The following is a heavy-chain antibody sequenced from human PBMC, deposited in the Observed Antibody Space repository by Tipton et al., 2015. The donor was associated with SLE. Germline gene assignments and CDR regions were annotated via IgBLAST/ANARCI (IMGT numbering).Heavy chain of an antibody. J-gene: IGHJ4*02. CDR1: GGSISSSSYY. D-gene: IGHD6-19*01. V-gene: IGHV4-39*07. Sequence: TLSLTCTVSGGSISSSSYYWGWIRHPPGKGLEWMGSIYNRGRTYYNPSLNSLVTISVDTPKNQFSLKLSSVTAADTAVYYCARSWYSSGWSPPCYFDYWGQGTLGPISS. CDR2: IYNRGRT. CDR3: ARSWYSSGWSPPCYFDY.